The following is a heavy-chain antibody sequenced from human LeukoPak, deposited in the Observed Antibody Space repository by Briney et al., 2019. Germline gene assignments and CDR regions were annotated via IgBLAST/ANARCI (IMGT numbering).Heavy chain of an antibody. CDR2: INSDGSST. CDR3: ARDRQFWSGYYAEIIQVGMDV. V-gene: IGHV3-74*01. J-gene: IGHJ6*02. Sequence: GGSLRLSCAASGFAFSRQAMGWVRQAPGKGLVWVSRINSDGSSTSYADSVKGRFTISRDNAKNTLYLQMNSLRAEDTAVYYCARDRQFWSGYYAEIIQVGMDVWGQGTTVTVSS. CDR1: GFAFSRQA. D-gene: IGHD3-3*02.